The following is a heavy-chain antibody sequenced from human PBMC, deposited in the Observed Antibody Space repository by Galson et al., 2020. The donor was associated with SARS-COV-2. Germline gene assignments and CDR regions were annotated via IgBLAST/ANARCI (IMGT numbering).Heavy chain of an antibody. Sequence: GESLKISCATSGFSFTDYGLHWVRQAPGKGLDWVAVISNDGNNIYYADSVKGRFTISRDNSKNTLYLQMISLRSEDTAVYYCARAAYSSTWTLGDAFDIWGQGTMVTVSS. CDR2: ISNDGNNI. D-gene: IGHD6-19*01. J-gene: IGHJ3*02. CDR1: GFSFTDYG. V-gene: IGHV3-30*03. CDR3: ARAAYSSTWTLGDAFDI.